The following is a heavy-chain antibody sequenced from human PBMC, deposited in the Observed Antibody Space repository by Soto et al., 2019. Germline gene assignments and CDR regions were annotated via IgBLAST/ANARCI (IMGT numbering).Heavy chain of an antibody. V-gene: IGHV4-30-4*01. CDR1: GGSLNSEHYH. D-gene: IGHD2-21*02. CDR2: IHYTGSV. Sequence: QIQLQESGPGLVRPSQILSLTCTVSGGSLNSEHYHWTWIRQAPGKGLEWIGYIHYTGSVRYNPSLQSRITMSVDTSKNLFSLNLSSVTAADTAVYFCVREDDGGDRDYYGLDVWGQGTMVTVSS. CDR3: VREDDGGDRDYYGLDV. J-gene: IGHJ6*02.